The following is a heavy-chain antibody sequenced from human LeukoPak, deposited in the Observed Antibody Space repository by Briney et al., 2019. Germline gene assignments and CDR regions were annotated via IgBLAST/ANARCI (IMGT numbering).Heavy chain of an antibody. CDR1: SYSISSGYY. D-gene: IGHD3-10*01. CDR3: ARATYGSGSRNYFDY. V-gene: IGHV4-38-2*02. Sequence: PSETLSLTCNVSSYSISSGYYWGWIWQPPGKGLEWIGSINDSGSTYYNPSLKSRVTISVDTSKNQFSLKLSSVTAADTAVYYCARATYGSGSRNYFDYWGQGTLVTVSS. CDR2: INDSGST. J-gene: IGHJ4*02.